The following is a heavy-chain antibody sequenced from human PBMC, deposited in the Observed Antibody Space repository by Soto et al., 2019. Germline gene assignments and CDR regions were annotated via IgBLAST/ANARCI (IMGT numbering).Heavy chain of an antibody. CDR2: ISTSGGRP. V-gene: IGHV3-23*01. D-gene: IGHD3-16*02. CDR3: AKDPDRYDYVWGTYRYIDH. CDR1: GITFSNYA. J-gene: IGHJ4*02. Sequence: AGGSLRLSCTASGITFSNYAMSWVRQAPRKGLEWVSSISTSGGRPYYADSVKGRFTISRDNSKNTLYPQMNSLRAEDTAVYYCAKDPDRYDYVWGTYRYIDHWGQGTLVTVSS.